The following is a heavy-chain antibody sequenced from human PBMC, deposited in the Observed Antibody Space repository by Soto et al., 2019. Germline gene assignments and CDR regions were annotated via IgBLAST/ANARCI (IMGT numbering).Heavy chain of an antibody. CDR2: IYYSGST. CDR3: ARDLRGTTLENWFDP. V-gene: IGHV4-31*03. Sequence: SETLSLTCTVSGGSISSGVYYWSWIRQHPGKGLEWIGYIYYSGSTYYNPSLKSRVTISVDTSKNQFSLKLSSVTAADTAVYYCARDLRGTTLENWFDPWGQGTLVTVSS. CDR1: GGSISSGVYY. J-gene: IGHJ5*02.